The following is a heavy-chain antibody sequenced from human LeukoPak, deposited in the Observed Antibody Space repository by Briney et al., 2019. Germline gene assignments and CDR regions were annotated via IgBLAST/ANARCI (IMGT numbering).Heavy chain of an antibody. CDR2: INPNNGGT. CDR1: GYTFTGYY. CDR3: ARVGGPGYSSGWYGY. Sequence: GASVKVSCKASGYTFTGYYMHWVRQAPGQGLEWMGWINPNNGGTNYAQKFQGRVTMTRDTSISTAYMELSRLRSDDTAVYYCARVGGPGYSSGWYGYWGQGTLVTVSS. J-gene: IGHJ4*02. V-gene: IGHV1-2*02. D-gene: IGHD6-19*01.